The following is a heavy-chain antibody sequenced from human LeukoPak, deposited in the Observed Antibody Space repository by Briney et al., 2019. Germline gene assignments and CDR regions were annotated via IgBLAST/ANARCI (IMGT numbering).Heavy chain of an antibody. D-gene: IGHD3-3*01. CDR1: GFTFSSYY. J-gene: IGHJ4*02. V-gene: IGHV3-48*01. Sequence: GGSLRLSCVASGFTFSSYYMNWVRQAPGKGLEWVSYISISSSTMYYADSVKGRFTISRDNSKNTLYLQMNSLRAEDTAVYYCARSHTIFGVVNYYFDYWGQGTLVTVSS. CDR2: ISISSSTM. CDR3: ARSHTIFGVVNYYFDY.